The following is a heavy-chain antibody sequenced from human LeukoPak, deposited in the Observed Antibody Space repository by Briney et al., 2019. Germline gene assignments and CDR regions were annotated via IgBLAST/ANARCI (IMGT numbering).Heavy chain of an antibody. CDR1: GGTFSSYA. D-gene: IGHD4-17*01. Sequence: ASVKVSCKASGGTFSSYAISWVRQAPGQGLEWMGGIIPIFGTANYAQKFQGRVTITADESTSTAYMELSSLRSEDTAVYYCARDAPMTTGLFYWFDPWGQGTLVTVSS. J-gene: IGHJ5*02. V-gene: IGHV1-69*13. CDR2: IIPIFGTA. CDR3: ARDAPMTTGLFYWFDP.